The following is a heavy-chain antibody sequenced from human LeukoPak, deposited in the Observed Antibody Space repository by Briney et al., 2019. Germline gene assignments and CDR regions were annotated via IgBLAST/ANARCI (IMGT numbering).Heavy chain of an antibody. D-gene: IGHD6-13*01. CDR1: GGTFGSYA. V-gene: IGHV1-69*13. CDR2: IIPIFGTA. J-gene: IGHJ5*02. CDR3: ASRARIAAAGYTSDHWFDP. Sequence: ASVKVSCKASGGTFGSYAISWVRQAPGQGLEWMGGIIPIFGTANYAQKFQGRVTITADESTSTAYMELSSLRSEDTAVYYCASRARIAAAGYTSDHWFDPWGQGTLVTVSS.